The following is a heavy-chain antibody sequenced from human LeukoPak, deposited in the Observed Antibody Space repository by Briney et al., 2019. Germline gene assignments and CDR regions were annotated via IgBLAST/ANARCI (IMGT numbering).Heavy chain of an antibody. V-gene: IGHV4-59*01. Sequence: SETLSLTCTDSGDSISSYYWSWIRQPPGKGLEWIGHIYYSGSTNYNPSLKSRATISVDTSKNQFSLKLSSVTAADTAVYYWARGYTLNWFDPWGQGTLVTVSS. CDR3: ARGYTLNWFDP. D-gene: IGHD3-16*02. CDR1: GDSISSYY. J-gene: IGHJ5*02. CDR2: IYYSGST.